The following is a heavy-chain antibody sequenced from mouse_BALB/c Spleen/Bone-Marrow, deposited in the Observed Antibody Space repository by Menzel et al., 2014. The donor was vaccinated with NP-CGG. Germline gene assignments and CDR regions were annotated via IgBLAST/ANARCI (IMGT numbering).Heavy chain of an antibody. CDR2: ISSGGST. V-gene: IGHV5-6-5*01. CDR3: ASPLYYGLHYYAMDY. Sequence: EVMLVESGGGLAKPGGSLKLSCAASGFTFSSYAMSWVRQTPEKRLEWVASISSGGSTYYPDSVKGRFTISRDNARNILYLQMSSLRSEDTAMYYCASPLYYGLHYYAMDYWGQGTSVTVSS. J-gene: IGHJ4*01. D-gene: IGHD1-2*01. CDR1: GFTFSSYA.